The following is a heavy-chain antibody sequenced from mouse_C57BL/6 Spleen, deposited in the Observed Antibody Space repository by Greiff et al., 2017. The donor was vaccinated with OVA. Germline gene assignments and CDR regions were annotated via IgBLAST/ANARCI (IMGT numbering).Heavy chain of an antibody. J-gene: IGHJ4*01. CDR2: IDPSDSYT. CDR1: GYTFTSYW. V-gene: IGHV1-50*01. D-gene: IGHD1-1*01. Sequence: QVQLQQPGAELVKPGASVKLSCKASGYTFTSYWMQWVKQRPGQGLEWIGEIDPSDSYTNYNQKFKGKATLTVDTSSSTAYMQLSSLTSEDSAVYYCARRRSGRGAMDYWGQGTSVTVSS. CDR3: ARRRSGRGAMDY.